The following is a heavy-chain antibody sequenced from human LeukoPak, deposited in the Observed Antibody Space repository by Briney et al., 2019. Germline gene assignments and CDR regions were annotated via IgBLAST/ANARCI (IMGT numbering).Heavy chain of an antibody. CDR1: GFTFSSYA. CDR2: ISGSGGST. V-gene: IGHV3-23*01. J-gene: IGHJ5*02. CDR3: AKESSSWYISNWFDP. Sequence: PGGSLRLSCAASGFTFSSYAMGWVRQAPGKGLEWVSGISGSGGSTYYADSVKGRFTISRDSSKNTLYLQMNSLRAEDTAVYYCAKESSSWYISNWFDPWGQGTLVTVSS. D-gene: IGHD6-13*01.